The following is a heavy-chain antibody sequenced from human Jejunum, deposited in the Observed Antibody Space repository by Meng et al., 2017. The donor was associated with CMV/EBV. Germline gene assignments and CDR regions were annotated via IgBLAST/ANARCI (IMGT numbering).Heavy chain of an antibody. J-gene: IGHJ4*02. Sequence: TFNTYTFNGVPQAPGQGLEWMGRVIPILNMADSAQNFQGRVTITADRSTSTVYLELTSLRSDDTAVYYCATSTATTSNYRRVWNLWGQGTEVTVSS. V-gene: IGHV1-69*02. CDR3: ATSTATTSNYRRVWNL. D-gene: IGHD1-1*01. CDR2: VIPILNMA. CDR1: TFNTYT.